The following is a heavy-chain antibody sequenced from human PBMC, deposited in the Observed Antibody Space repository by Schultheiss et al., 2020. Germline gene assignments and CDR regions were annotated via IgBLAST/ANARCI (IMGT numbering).Heavy chain of an antibody. Sequence: GGSLRLSCAASGFTFSSYGMHWVRQASGKGLEWVGRIRSKANSYATAYAASVKGRFTISRDDSKNTAYLQMNSLKTEDTAVYYCTRSTPAAMENWFDPWGQGTLVTVSS. CDR1: GFTFSSYG. CDR2: IRSKANSYAT. CDR3: TRSTPAAMENWFDP. J-gene: IGHJ5*02. V-gene: IGHV3-73*01. D-gene: IGHD2-2*01.